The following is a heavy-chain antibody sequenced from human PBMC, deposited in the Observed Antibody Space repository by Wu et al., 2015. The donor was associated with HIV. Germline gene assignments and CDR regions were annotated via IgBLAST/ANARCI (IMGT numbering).Heavy chain of an antibody. CDR3: ARDPAMRYSSSLGFGMDV. J-gene: IGHJ6*02. CDR2: MNPQSGNT. D-gene: IGHD6-13*01. Sequence: QEQLVQSGPEVKPPGASVTVSCKASGYALTNFDVYWVRQSTGQGLEWVGWMNPQSGNTGYAENFQGRVTLTGNTSISTAYMELRRLRSDDTAVYFCARDPAMRYSSSLGFGMDVWGQGTTVIVSS. V-gene: IGHV1-8*01. CDR1: GYALTNFD.